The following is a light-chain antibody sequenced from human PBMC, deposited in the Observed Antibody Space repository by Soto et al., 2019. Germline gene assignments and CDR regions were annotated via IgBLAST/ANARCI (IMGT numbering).Light chain of an antibody. V-gene: IGKV1-5*01. CDR3: QQHGQWPIT. CDR2: DAS. J-gene: IGKJ5*01. CDR1: QSISTW. Sequence: DIQMTQSPSTLSATVGDRVTITCRASQSISTWLAWYQQKPGKAPKLLIYDASSLEVGVPSRFSGSGSRTEFTLTISSLQPEDFATYYCQQHGQWPITFGQGTRLEI.